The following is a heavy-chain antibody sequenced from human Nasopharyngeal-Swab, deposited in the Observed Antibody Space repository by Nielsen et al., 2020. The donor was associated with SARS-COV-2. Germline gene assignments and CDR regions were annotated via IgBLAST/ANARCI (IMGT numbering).Heavy chain of an antibody. Sequence: SETLSLTCTVSGGSISSSSYYWGWIRQPPGKGLEWIGSIYYSGSTYYNPSLKSRVNISVDTSKNQFCLKLSSVTAADTAVYYCARDPIRYDSSGYYLDAFDIWGQGTMVTVSS. D-gene: IGHD3-22*01. CDR3: ARDPIRYDSSGYYLDAFDI. CDR2: IYYSGST. J-gene: IGHJ3*02. V-gene: IGHV4-39*07. CDR1: GGSISSSSYY.